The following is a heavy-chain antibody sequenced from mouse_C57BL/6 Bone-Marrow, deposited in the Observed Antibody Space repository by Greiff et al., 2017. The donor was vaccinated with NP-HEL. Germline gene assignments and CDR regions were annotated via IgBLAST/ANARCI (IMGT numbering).Heavy chain of an antibody. CDR2: IYPGDGDT. CDR1: GYAFSSSW. V-gene: IGHV1-82*01. Sequence: QVQLQQSGPELVKPGASVKISCKASGYAFSSSWMNWVKQRPGKGLELIGRIYPGDGDTNYNGKFKGKATLTADKSSSTAYMQLSSLTSEDSAVYFCARGAIYYGAMDYWGQGTSVTVSS. CDR3: ARGAIYYGAMDY. J-gene: IGHJ4*01. D-gene: IGHD2-1*01.